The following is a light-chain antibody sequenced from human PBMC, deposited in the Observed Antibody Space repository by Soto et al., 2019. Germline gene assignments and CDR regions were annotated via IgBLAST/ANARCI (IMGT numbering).Light chain of an antibody. CDR1: TGHSSYA. CDR2: LNSDGSH. V-gene: IGLV4-69*01. J-gene: IGLJ2*01. Sequence: QSVLTQSPSASASLGASVKLTCTLSTGHSSYAIAWHQQQPEKGPRYLMRLNSDGSHTKGDGIPDRFSGSSSGAERYLTISSLQSEDEADYYCQTWVTGVRVFGGGTQLTVL. CDR3: QTWVTGVRV.